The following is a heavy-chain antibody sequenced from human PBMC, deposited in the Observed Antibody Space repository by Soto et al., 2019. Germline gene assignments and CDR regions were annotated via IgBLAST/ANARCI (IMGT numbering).Heavy chain of an antibody. CDR3: AKDLYRYYDSSQA. CDR2: ISGSGGST. J-gene: IGHJ4*02. V-gene: IGHV3-23*01. CDR1: GFTFSSYA. D-gene: IGHD3-22*01. Sequence: GGSLRLSCAASGFTFSSYAMSWVRQAPGKGLEWVSAISGSGGSTYYADSVKCRFTISRDNSKNTLYLQMNSLRAEDTAVYYCAKDLYRYYDSSQAWGQGTLVTVSS.